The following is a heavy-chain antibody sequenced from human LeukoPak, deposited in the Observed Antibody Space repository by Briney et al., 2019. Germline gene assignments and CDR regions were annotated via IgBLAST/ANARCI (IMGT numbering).Heavy chain of an antibody. CDR2: IKQDGSEK. V-gene: IGHV3-7*03. CDR3: ARDLRGTLDY. J-gene: IGHJ4*02. CDR1: GFTFSSYG. D-gene: IGHD3-10*01. Sequence: SGGSLRLSCVASGFTFSSYGMSWVRQAPGKGLEWVANIKQDGSEKNYLDSVKGRFTISRDNAKNSLDLQVNSLRAEDTAVYYCARDLRGTLDYWGQGTLVTVSS.